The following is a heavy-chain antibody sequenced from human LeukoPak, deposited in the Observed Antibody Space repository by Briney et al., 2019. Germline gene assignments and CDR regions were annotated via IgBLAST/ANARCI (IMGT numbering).Heavy chain of an antibody. CDR2: FDPEDAEL. CDR1: GNTLTDLS. J-gene: IGHJ4*02. CDR3: AAEGQWSLVHYFNS. D-gene: IGHD2-15*01. V-gene: IGHV1-24*01. Sequence: ASVKVSCKVSGNTLTDLSIHWVRQAPEKVLDWMGGFDPEDAELIYAEKFQDRVTMTEDPSTDTAYLELSSLRSEDTAVYYCAAEGQWSLVHYFNSWGQGTLVTVSS.